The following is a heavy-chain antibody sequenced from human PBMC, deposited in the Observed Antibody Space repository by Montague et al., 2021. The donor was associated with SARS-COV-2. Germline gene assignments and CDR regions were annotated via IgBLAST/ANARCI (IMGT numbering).Heavy chain of an antibody. J-gene: IGHJ3*02. CDR3: ARAPIVVSGKNAFDI. CDR1: GASISSSHW. D-gene: IGHD6-19*01. CDR2: IYHTGST. Sequence: SETLSLTCAVSGASISSSHWWSWIRQPPGEGLEWMGEIYHTGSTXXNPXXXSRVTISVDKSKNQFSLKLSSVTAADTAVYFCARAPIVVSGKNAFDIWGQGTMVTVSS. V-gene: IGHV4-4*02.